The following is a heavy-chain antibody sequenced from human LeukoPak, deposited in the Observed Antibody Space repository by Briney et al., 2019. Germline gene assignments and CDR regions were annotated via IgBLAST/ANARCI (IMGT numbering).Heavy chain of an antibody. V-gene: IGHV4-39*07. J-gene: IGHJ6*02. CDR3: ARSMHSYYYGMDV. CDR2: IYYSGST. CDR1: GGSISSSSYY. Sequence: SETLSLTCTVSGGSISSSSYYWGWLRQPPGKGLEWIGSIYYSGSTYYNPSLKSRVTISVDTSKNQFSLKLSSVTAADTAVYYCARSMHSYYYGMDVWGQGTTVTDSS. D-gene: IGHD3-3*02.